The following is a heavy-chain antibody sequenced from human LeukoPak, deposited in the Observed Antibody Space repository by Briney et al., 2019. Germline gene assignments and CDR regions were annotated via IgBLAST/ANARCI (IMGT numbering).Heavy chain of an antibody. CDR1: GFTVSSNY. CDR3: ARGGSIAAAGNYFDY. J-gene: IGHJ4*02. Sequence: GGSLGLSCAASGFTVSSNYMSWVRQAPGKGLEWVSVIYSGGSTYYADSVKGRFTISRDNSKNTLYLQMNSLRAEDTAVYYCARGGSIAAAGNYFDYWGQGTLVTVSS. CDR2: IYSGGST. V-gene: IGHV3-53*01. D-gene: IGHD6-13*01.